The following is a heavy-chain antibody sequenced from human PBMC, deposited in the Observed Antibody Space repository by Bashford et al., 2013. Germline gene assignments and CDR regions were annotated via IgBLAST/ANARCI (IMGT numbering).Heavy chain of an antibody. CDR2: ISSSSTYI. CDR3: ARVVYGSGREFDF. Sequence: VRQAPGKGLEWVSSISSSSTYIYYADSVKGRFTISRDNPKNSLYLQMNSLRVEDTAVYFCARVVYGSGREFDFWGQGTLVTVSS. J-gene: IGHJ4*02. V-gene: IGHV3-21*01. D-gene: IGHD3-10*01.